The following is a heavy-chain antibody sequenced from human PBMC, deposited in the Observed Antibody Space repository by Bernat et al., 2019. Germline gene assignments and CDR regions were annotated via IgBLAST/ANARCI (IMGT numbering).Heavy chain of an antibody. Sequence: QVQLVESGGGVVQPGRSLRLSCAASGFTFSSYGMHWVRQAPGKGLERVAVIWYDGSNKYYADSVKGRFTISRDNSKNTLYLQMNSLRAEDTAVYYCARGRFTTMIVVAVLDYWGQGTLVTVSS. V-gene: IGHV3-33*01. CDR3: ARGRFTTMIVVAVLDY. CDR2: IWYDGSNK. D-gene: IGHD3-22*01. J-gene: IGHJ4*02. CDR1: GFTFSSYG.